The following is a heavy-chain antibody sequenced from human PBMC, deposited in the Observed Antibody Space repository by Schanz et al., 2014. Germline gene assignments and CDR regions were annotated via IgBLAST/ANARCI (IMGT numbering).Heavy chain of an antibody. D-gene: IGHD3-10*01. CDR3: ARHNRVWFGKEGC. CDR1: GGSISDSGAY. J-gene: IGHJ4*02. V-gene: IGHV4-39*01. CDR2: LFYGGSK. Sequence: QLQMQTSGPGLVRPWETLSLTCTVSGGSISDSGAYWGWFRQTPGKGLEWIANLFYGGSKYYNPSCESRVTMSVAASNNQSSLRLGSVTAADTGVYYCARHNRVWFGKEGCWGQGTLVTVSS.